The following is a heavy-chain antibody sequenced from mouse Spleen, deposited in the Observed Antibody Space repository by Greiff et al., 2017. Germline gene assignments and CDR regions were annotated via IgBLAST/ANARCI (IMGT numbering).Heavy chain of an antibody. V-gene: IGHV1-7*01. Sequence: QVQLQQSGAELAKPGASVKLSCKASGYTFTSYWMHWVKQRPGQGLEWIGDIYPGSGSTNYNEKFKSKATLTVDTSSSTAYMQLSSLTSEDSAVYYCALYYDYDDYAMDYWGQGTSVTVSS. J-gene: IGHJ4*01. CDR3: ALYYDYDDYAMDY. CDR1: GYTFTSYW. D-gene: IGHD2-4*01. CDR2: IYPGSGST.